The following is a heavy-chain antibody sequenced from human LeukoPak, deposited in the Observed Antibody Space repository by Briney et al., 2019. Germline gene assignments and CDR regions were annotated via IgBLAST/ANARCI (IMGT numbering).Heavy chain of an antibody. V-gene: IGHV4-59*01. Sequence: PSETLSLTCTVSGGSISNLYWNWIRQPPGKGLEWIGYIYYSGSTNYNPSLKSRVTISIDTSKNQFSLKLSSVTAADTAVYYCARGRFDYYDTSGYYRPREYYYYYYYMDVWGKGTTVTISS. J-gene: IGHJ6*03. CDR2: IYYSGST. CDR1: GGSISNLY. CDR3: ARGRFDYYDTSGYYRPREYYYYYYYMDV. D-gene: IGHD3-22*01.